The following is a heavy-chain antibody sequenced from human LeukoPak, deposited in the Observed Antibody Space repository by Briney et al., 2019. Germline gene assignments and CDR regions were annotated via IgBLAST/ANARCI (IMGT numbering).Heavy chain of an antibody. CDR1: GFTLSTYA. J-gene: IGHJ4*02. V-gene: IGHV3-23*01. Sequence: GGSLRLSCAASGFTLSTYAMSWVRQTPGKGLEWVAATSSSDAGTYHADSVRGRFTISRDNSKNTLYLQMNSLRAEDTAVYYCARDRVGITIFGVVIQYYFDYWGQGTLVTVSS. D-gene: IGHD3-3*01. CDR3: ARDRVGITIFGVVIQYYFDY. CDR2: TSSSDAGT.